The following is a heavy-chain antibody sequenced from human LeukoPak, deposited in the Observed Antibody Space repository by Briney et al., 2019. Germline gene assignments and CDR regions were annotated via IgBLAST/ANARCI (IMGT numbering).Heavy chain of an antibody. CDR2: INHSGST. CDR3: PRGLAGIAAAGTIFDY. Sequence: SETLSLTCAVYGGSFSGYYWSWIRQPPGKGLEWIGEINHSGSTNYNPSLKSRVTISVDTSKNQFSLKLSSVTAADTAVYYCPRGLAGIAAAGTIFDYWGQGTLVTVSS. V-gene: IGHV4-34*01. D-gene: IGHD6-13*01. CDR1: GGSFSGYY. J-gene: IGHJ4*02.